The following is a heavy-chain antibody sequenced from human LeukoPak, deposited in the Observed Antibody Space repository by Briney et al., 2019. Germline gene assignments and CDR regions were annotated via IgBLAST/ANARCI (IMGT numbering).Heavy chain of an antibody. Sequence: GGSLRLSCAASGFTFSSYAMSWVRQAPGKGLEWVSAISGSGGSTYYADSVKGRFTISRDNSKNTLYLQKNSLRAEDTAVYYCAKVTTVTTKPTNYWGQGTLVTVSS. CDR3: AKVTTVTTKPTNY. CDR2: ISGSGGST. J-gene: IGHJ4*02. D-gene: IGHD4-17*01. V-gene: IGHV3-23*01. CDR1: GFTFSSYA.